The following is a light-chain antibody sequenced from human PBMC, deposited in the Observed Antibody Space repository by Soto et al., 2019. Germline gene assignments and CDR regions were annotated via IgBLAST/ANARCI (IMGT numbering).Light chain of an antibody. V-gene: IGKV3-11*01. CDR3: QQRSNWPPIT. CDR2: DAS. CDR1: QSVKTF. J-gene: IGKJ5*01. Sequence: EIVFTQSPATLSLSPGERASLSCRASQSVKTFLVWYQQRPGQPPRLLIHDASHRAAGIPARFSGSGFGTDFTLTISSLEPEDAAVYYCQQRSNWPPITFGQGTRLEIK.